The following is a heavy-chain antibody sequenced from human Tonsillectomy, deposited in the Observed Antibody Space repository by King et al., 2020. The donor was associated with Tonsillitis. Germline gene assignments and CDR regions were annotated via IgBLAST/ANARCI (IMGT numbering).Heavy chain of an antibody. J-gene: IGHJ4*02. V-gene: IGHV4-39*02. Sequence: LQLQESGPGLVKPSETLSLTCTVSGGSISRSDYFWGWIRQPPGKGLEWIGSIYYSGSTYYNPSLKSRVTISVDTSKNQFSLKLSSVTAADTAVYYCAREMTTVTTHDYWGQGTLVTVSS. CDR2: IYYSGST. CDR3: AREMTTVTTHDY. D-gene: IGHD4-17*01. CDR1: GGSISRSDYF.